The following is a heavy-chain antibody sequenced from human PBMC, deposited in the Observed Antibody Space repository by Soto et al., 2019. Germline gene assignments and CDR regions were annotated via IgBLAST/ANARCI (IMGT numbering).Heavy chain of an antibody. V-gene: IGHV3-30*18. J-gene: IGHJ6*02. CDR1: GFTFSSYG. CDR3: AKDFTVTGYGMDV. Sequence: PGGSLRLSCAASGFTFSSYGMHWVRQAPGKGLEWVAVISYDGSNKYYADSVKGRFTISRDNSKNTLYLQMNSLRAEDTAVYYCAKDFTVTGYGMDVWGQGTTVTVSS. CDR2: ISYDGSNK. D-gene: IGHD4-17*01.